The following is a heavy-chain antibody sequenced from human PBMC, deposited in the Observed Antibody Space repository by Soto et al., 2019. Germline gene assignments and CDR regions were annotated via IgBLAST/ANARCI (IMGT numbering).Heavy chain of an antibody. CDR2: VYYNGAT. CDR1: GGSINTYY. V-gene: IGHV4-59*01. Sequence: SETLSLTCTFSGGSINTYYWSWVRQPPGKGLEWIGYVYYNGATNYNPSLKSRVTISVDTSKKQFSLKLSSVTAADTAVYYCATESIVVVAATRRDYFDFWG. J-gene: IGHJ4*01. D-gene: IGHD2-15*01. CDR3: ATESIVVVAATRRDYFDF.